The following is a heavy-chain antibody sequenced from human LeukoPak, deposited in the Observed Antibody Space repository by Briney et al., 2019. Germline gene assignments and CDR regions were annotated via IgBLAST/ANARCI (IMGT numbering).Heavy chain of an antibody. Sequence: HPGGSLRLSCAASGFTFSSYAMSWVRQAPGRGLEWVSGISGSGGSTYNADSVKGRFTISSDKSKNTLYLQMNSLRAEDTAVYYCAKDGSGSYYSSSKYFDYWGQGTLVTVSS. CDR2: ISGSGGST. D-gene: IGHD1-26*01. V-gene: IGHV3-23*01. CDR3: AKDGSGSYYSSSKYFDY. CDR1: GFTFSSYA. J-gene: IGHJ4*02.